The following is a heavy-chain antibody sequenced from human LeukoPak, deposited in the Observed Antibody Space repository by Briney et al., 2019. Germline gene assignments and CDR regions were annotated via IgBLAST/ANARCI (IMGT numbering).Heavy chain of an antibody. CDR3: ARDPRSTNYYDRSGYYGDYFDD. CDR2: ISVYNGNT. D-gene: IGHD3-22*01. Sequence: ASVKVSCKASGYTFTSYGISWVRQAPGQGLERMGWISVYNGNTKYAQKLQGRVTMTTDTSTSTAYVELRSLRSDDTAVYYCARDPRSTNYYDRSGYYGDYFDDWGQGTLVTVSS. J-gene: IGHJ4*02. CDR1: GYTFTSYG. V-gene: IGHV1-18*01.